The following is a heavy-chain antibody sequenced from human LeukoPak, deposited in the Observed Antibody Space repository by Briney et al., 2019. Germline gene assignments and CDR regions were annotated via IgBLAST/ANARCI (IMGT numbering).Heavy chain of an antibody. CDR1: GGSISSGGYY. D-gene: IGHD6-19*01. CDR2: IYYSGST. CDR3: AREGAVADIDY. Sequence: SQTLSLTCTVSGGSISSGGYYWSWIRQPPGKGLEWIGYIYYSGSTNYNPSLKSRVTISVDTSKNQFSLKLSSVTAADTAVYYCAREGAVADIDYWGQGTLVTVSS. V-gene: IGHV4-61*08. J-gene: IGHJ4*02.